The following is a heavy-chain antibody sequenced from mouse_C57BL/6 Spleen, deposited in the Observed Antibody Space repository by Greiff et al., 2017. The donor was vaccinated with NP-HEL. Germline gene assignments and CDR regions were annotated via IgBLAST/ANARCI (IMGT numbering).Heavy chain of an antibody. CDR2: INPNNGGT. D-gene: IGHD1-1*01. J-gene: IGHJ2*01. CDR1: GYTFTDYY. V-gene: IGHV1-26*01. CDR3: ALITTVVATPDY. Sequence: EVKLQQSGPELVKPGASVKISCKASGYTFTDYYMNWVKQSHGKSLEWIGDINPNNGGTSYNQKFKGKATLTVDKSSSTAYMELRSLTSEDSAVYYCALITTVVATPDYWGQGTTLTVSS.